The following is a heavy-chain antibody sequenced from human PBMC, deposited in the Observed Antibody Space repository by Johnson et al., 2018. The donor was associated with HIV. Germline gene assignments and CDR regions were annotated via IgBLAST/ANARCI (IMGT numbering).Heavy chain of an antibody. D-gene: IGHD3-22*01. J-gene: IGHJ3*02. CDR1: GFTFSDAS. CDR2: IKSKTDGGTT. CDR3: TVRISMILALTRRDQDI. V-gene: IGHV3-15*01. Sequence: EQLVESGGGLVKPGGSLRLSCTASGFTFSDASMSWVRQAPGKGLEWVGRIKSKTDGGTTDYAAPVTGGFTISRDDSKNTLYLQMNSLKTEDSAVYYCTVRISMILALTRRDQDIWGQGTMVTVSS.